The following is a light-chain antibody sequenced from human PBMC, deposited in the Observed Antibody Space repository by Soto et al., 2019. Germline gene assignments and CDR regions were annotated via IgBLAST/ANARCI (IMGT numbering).Light chain of an antibody. CDR1: QSLANSF. V-gene: IGKV3-11*01. CDR3: QQRSNWPT. J-gene: IGKJ5*01. Sequence: EFVLTQSPGTLSLSPGERATLSCRASQSLANSFIAWYQQKPGQAPRLLIYDVSNRAAGIPARFSGSGYGTDFTLTISSPEPEDFAVYYCQQRSNWPTFGQGTRLEI. CDR2: DVS.